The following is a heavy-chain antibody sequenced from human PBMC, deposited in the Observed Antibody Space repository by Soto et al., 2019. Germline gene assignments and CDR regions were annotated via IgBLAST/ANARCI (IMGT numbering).Heavy chain of an antibody. CDR1: GASFSDYY. D-gene: IGHD3-22*01. J-gene: IGHJ4*02. V-gene: IGHV4-59*12. CDR2: VFHSATT. CDR3: ARGHFSSGWPIDH. Sequence: QVHLQESGPGLVKPSETLTLTCPVSGASFSDYYWNWIRQAPGKGLEWIGFVFHSATTSYNPSLKTRVAISDDTSKKQFFLRLTSLTAADTAIYYCARGHFSSGWPIDHWGQGILVTVSS.